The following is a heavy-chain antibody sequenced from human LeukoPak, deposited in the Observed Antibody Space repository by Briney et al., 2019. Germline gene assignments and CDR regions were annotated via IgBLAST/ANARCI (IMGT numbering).Heavy chain of an antibody. CDR2: IYHSGST. J-gene: IGHJ6*03. CDR1: GGSISSGGYY. Sequence: SETLSLTCTVSGGSISSGGYYWSWIRQSPGKGLEWIGYIYHSGSTYYNPSLKSRVTISVDRSKNQFSLKLSSVTAADTAVYYCARGEYYYYYMDVWGKGATVTVSS. D-gene: IGHD1-26*01. V-gene: IGHV4-30-2*06. CDR3: ARGEYYYYYMDV.